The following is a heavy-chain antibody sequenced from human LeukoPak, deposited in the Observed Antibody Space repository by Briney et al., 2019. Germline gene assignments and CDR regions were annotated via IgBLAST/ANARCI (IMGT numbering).Heavy chain of an antibody. CDR3: TRRPRTITTSEWFDP. Sequence: GGSLRLSCAASGFTFSNAWMSWVRQAPGKGLEWVGRIKSKTDGGTTDYAAPVKGRFTISRDDSKNTAYLQMNSLKTEDTAVYYCTRRPRTITTSEWFDPWGQGTLVTVSS. CDR1: GFTFSNAW. D-gene: IGHD3-22*01. V-gene: IGHV3-15*01. J-gene: IGHJ5*02. CDR2: IKSKTDGGTT.